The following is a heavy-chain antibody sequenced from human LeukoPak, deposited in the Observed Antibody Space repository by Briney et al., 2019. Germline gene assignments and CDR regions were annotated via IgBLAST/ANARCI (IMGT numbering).Heavy chain of an antibody. J-gene: IGHJ6*03. CDR3: ARWMINYYMDV. V-gene: IGHV4-4*07. CDR1: GGSISSYY. Sequence: SETLSLTCTVSGGSISSYYWSWIRQPAGKGLEWIGRVYTSGSTNYNPFLKSRVTMSEDTSKNQFSLKLSSVTAADTAVYYCARWMINYYMDVWGKGTTVTVSS. CDR2: VYTSGST. D-gene: IGHD3-16*01.